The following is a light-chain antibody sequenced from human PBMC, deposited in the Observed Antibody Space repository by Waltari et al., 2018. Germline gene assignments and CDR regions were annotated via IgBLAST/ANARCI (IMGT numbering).Light chain of an antibody. CDR2: WAA. V-gene: IGKV4-1*01. CDR1: PSVLFNSDNKNS. J-gene: IGKJ2*01. CDR3: QQYYIAQYT. Sequence: EIVMTQSPYSLTVSLGGRGTINCKYSPSVLFNSDNKNSVAWYQQKPGHQPKLRICWAATRESGVPDRFSGSGSGTDFTLTISGLQAEDVAVYFCQQYYIAQYTFGQGTKLEIK.